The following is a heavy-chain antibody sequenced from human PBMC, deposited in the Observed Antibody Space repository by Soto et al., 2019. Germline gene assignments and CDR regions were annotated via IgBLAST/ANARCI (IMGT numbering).Heavy chain of an antibody. CDR2: IIPIFGTA. J-gene: IGHJ3*02. CDR1: GGTFSSYA. V-gene: IGHV1-69*13. Sequence: SVKVSCKASGGTFSSYAISWVRQAPGQGLEWMGGIIPIFGTANYAQKFQGRVTITADESTSTAYMELSSLRSEDTAVYYCARDHPRGYYDSSSYPDAFDIWGQGTMVTVSS. D-gene: IGHD3-22*01. CDR3: ARDHPRGYYDSSSYPDAFDI.